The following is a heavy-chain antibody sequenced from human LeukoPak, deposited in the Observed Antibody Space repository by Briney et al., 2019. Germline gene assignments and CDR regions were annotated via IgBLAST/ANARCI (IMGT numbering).Heavy chain of an antibody. CDR1: GFTFSSYA. J-gene: IGHJ6*03. D-gene: IGHD4/OR15-4a*01. CDR2: ISGSGGST. V-gene: IGHV3-23*01. CDR3: ARAGASSHYMDV. Sequence: GGSLRLSCAASGFTFSSYAMSWVRQAPGKGLEWVSAISGSGGSTYYADSVKGRFTISRDNSKNTLYLQMNSLRAEDTAVYYCARAGASSHYMDVWGKGTTVTVSS.